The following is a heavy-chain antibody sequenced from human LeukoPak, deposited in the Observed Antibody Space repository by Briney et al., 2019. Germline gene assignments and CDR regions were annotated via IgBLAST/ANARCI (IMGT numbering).Heavy chain of an antibody. J-gene: IGHJ5*02. V-gene: IGHV4-59*01. CDR3: ARVESGYCSSTSCFNWFDP. Sequence: PSETLSLTCTVSGGSISSYYWSWIRQPPGKGLEWIGYIYYRGSTNYNPSLKSRVTISVDTSKNQFSLKLSSVTAADTAVYYCARVESGYCSSTSCFNWFDPWGQGTLVTVSS. CDR2: IYYRGST. D-gene: IGHD2-2*01. CDR1: GGSISSYY.